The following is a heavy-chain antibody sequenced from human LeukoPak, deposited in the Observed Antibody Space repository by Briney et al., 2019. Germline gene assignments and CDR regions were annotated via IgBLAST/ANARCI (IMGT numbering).Heavy chain of an antibody. D-gene: IGHD3-10*01. CDR2: IYYSGST. V-gene: IGHV4-39*01. J-gene: IGHJ4*02. Sequence: SETLSLTCTVSGGSISSSSYYWGWIRQPPGKGLEWIGSIYYSGSTYYNPSLKSRVTISVDTSKNQFSLKLSSVTAADTAVYYCARGVARYYYGSGSCSPDYFDYWGQGTLVTVSS. CDR1: GGSISSSSYY. CDR3: ARGVARYYYGSGSCSPDYFDY.